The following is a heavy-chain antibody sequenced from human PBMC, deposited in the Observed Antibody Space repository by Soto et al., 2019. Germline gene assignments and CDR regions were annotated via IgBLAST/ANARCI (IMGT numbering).Heavy chain of an antibody. Sequence: GESLKISCKGSGDAFTNYWIAWVRQMPGKGLEWMGIIYPGDSNTRYSPSFQGQVTISADKSISTAYLQWSSLKASDTAMYYCARAVSGSYDYWGQGTLVTVSS. CDR3: ARAVSGSYDY. V-gene: IGHV5-51*01. CDR1: GDAFTNYW. CDR2: IYPGDSNT. J-gene: IGHJ4*02. D-gene: IGHD1-26*01.